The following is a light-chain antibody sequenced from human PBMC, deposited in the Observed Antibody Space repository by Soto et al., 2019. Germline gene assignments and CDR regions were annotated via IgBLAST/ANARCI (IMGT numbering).Light chain of an antibody. CDR3: QQYGSPPQP. CDR1: QSVSSSY. J-gene: IGKJ1*01. CDR2: GAS. V-gene: IGKV3-20*01. Sequence: EIVLTQSPGTLSLSPGERATLSCRASQSVSSSYLAWYQQKPGQAPRLLIYGASSRATGIPDRFSGSGSGTDFTLTISRLEPEDFVVYYCQQYGSPPQPFGHGTKLDSK.